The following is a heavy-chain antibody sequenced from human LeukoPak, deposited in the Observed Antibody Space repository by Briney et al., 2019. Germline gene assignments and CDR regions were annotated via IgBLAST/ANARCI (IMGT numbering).Heavy chain of an antibody. CDR1: GGSISSSNYY. J-gene: IGHJ3*02. CDR3: ARAINCSGGSCYSVLSAFDI. CDR2: IYYSGIT. V-gene: IGHV4-39*07. Sequence: SETLSLTCNVSGGSISSSNYYWGWIRQPPGKGLEWTGSIYYSGITYYNPSLKSRVTISVDTSKNQFSLKLSSVTAADTAVYYCARAINCSGGSCYSVLSAFDIWGQGTMVTVSS. D-gene: IGHD2-15*01.